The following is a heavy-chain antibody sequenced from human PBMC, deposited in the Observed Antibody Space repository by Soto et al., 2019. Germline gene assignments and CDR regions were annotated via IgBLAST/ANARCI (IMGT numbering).Heavy chain of an antibody. CDR1: GFTFSSYG. CDR2: ISYDGSNK. J-gene: IGHJ3*02. Sequence: GGSLRLSCAASGFTFSSYGMHWVRQAPGKGLEWVAVISYDGSNKYYADSVKGRFTISRDNSKNTLYLQMNSLRAEDTAVYYCAKDLPQEIGWIYGGAFDIWGQGTMVTVSS. D-gene: IGHD4-17*01. V-gene: IGHV3-30*18. CDR3: AKDLPQEIGWIYGGAFDI.